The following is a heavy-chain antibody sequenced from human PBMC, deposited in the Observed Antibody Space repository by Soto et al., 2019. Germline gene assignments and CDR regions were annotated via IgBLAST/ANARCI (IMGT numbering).Heavy chain of an antibody. CDR3: ARSSGWTGDY. CDR1: GFTFSDYW. V-gene: IGHV3-7*04. CDR2: IKQDGSEI. D-gene: IGHD3-10*01. Sequence: GGSLRLSCVASGFTFSDYWMNWVRQFPGKGLEWVSNIKQDGSEINYVDSVKGRFTVSRDNAKKSLYLEMNSLRAEDTAVYYCARSSGWTGDYWGQGILVTVSS. J-gene: IGHJ4*02.